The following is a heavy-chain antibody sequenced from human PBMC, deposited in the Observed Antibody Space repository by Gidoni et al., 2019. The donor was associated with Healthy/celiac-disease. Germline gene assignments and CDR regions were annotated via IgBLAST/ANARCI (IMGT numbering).Heavy chain of an antibody. J-gene: IGHJ6*02. CDR3: ARVRRGAKGGMDV. CDR2: INHSGST. Sequence: QVQLQQWGAGLLKPSETLSLTCAVYGGSFSGYYWSWIRQPPGKGLEWIGEINHSGSTNYTPSLKSRVTISVDTSKNQFSLKLSSVTAADTAVYYCARVRRGAKGGMDVWGQGTTVTVSS. V-gene: IGHV4-34*01. D-gene: IGHD3-10*01. CDR1: GGSFSGYY.